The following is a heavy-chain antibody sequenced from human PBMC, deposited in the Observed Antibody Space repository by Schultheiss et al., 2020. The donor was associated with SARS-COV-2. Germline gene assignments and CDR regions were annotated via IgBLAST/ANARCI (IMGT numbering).Heavy chain of an antibody. J-gene: IGHJ3*02. CDR1: GFTFSSYG. CDR2: IWYDGSNK. V-gene: IGHV3-33*06. Sequence: GGSLRLSCAASGFTFSSYGMHWVRQAPGKGLEWVAVIWYDGSNKYYADSVKGRFTISRDNSKNTLYLQMNSLRAEDTAVYYCAKDGETYYDYIWGSGAFDIWGQGTMVTVSS. D-gene: IGHD3-16*01. CDR3: AKDGETYYDYIWGSGAFDI.